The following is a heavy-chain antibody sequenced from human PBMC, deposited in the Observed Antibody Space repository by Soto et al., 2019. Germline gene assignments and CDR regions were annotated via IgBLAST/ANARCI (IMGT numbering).Heavy chain of an antibody. J-gene: IGHJ4*02. CDR3: ARDGSRSGYYGGSDY. CDR1: GFTFSNYA. V-gene: IGHV3-30-3*01. Sequence: QVQLVESGGGVVQPGRSLRLSCAASGFTFSNYAMHWVRQAPGKGLEWVAVISYDGSNKYYGVSVKGRLTMSRDSSKNTLYLQMNSLTAEDTAVYYCARDGSRSGYYGGSDYWGPATRVTVST. D-gene: IGHD5-12*01. CDR2: ISYDGSNK.